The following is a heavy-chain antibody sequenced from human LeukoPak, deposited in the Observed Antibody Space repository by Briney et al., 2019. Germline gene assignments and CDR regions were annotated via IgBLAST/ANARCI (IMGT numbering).Heavy chain of an antibody. D-gene: IGHD5-12*01. CDR1: GFTFSSYA. Sequence: GGSLRLSCAASGFTFSSYAMTWVRQGPGKGLECVSDTSGGGGSTYYADSVKGRFTISRDNSKNTLYLQMHSLRAEDTAVYYCAIYSGYGTSAFDIWGQGTMVTVSS. CDR2: TSGGGGST. J-gene: IGHJ3*02. CDR3: AIYSGYGTSAFDI. V-gene: IGHV3-23*01.